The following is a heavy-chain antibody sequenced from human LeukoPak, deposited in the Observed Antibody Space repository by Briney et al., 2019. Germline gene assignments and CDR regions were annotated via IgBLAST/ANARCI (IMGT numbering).Heavy chain of an antibody. CDR1: GFTFDDYA. J-gene: IGHJ4*02. CDR2: IKQDGSEQ. Sequence: GGSLRLSCAASGFTFDDYAMHWVRQAPGKGLEWVAIIKQDGSEQFYVDSVKGRFTISRDNAKNSLYLQMNSVRAEDTAVYYCAGGSTWIHDHWGQGTLFTVSS. CDR3: AGGSTWIHDH. V-gene: IGHV3-7*01. D-gene: IGHD5-18*01.